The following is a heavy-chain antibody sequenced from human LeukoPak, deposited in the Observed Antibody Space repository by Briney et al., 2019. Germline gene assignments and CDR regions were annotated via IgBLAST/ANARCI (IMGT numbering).Heavy chain of an antibody. CDR3: ARVDPDSSSTLEVFDY. V-gene: IGHV4-31*03. CDR1: GGSISSGDYY. CDR2: IYYGGST. J-gene: IGHJ4*02. D-gene: IGHD6-6*01. Sequence: TSETLSLTCTVSGGSISSGDYYWSWIRQHPGKGLEWIGYIYYGGSTYYNPSLKSRVTISVDTSKNQFSLKLSSVTAADTAVYYCARVDPDSSSTLEVFDYWGQGTLVTVSS.